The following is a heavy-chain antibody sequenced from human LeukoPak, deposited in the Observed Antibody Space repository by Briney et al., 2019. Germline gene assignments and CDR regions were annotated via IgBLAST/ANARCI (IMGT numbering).Heavy chain of an antibody. CDR3: ARIVVRGSGTYYRYYYYYMDV. V-gene: IGHV4-39*01. CDR2: MYYSGNT. Sequence: SETLSLTCTVSGGSISSNNYYWGWVRQPPGKGLESIGTMYYSGNTYYNPSLKSRVTISGDTSKSQFSLNLRSVTAADTAVYYCARIVVRGSGTYYRYYYYYMDVWGKGTTVTVPS. D-gene: IGHD3-10*01. CDR1: GGSISSNNYY. J-gene: IGHJ6*03.